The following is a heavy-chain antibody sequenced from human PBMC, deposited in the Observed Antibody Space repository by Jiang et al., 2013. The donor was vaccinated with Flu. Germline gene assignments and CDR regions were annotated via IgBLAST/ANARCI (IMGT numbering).Heavy chain of an antibody. V-gene: IGHV3-30-3*01. CDR3: ARDNWNTTHYFDY. D-gene: IGHD1-1*01. CDR2: ISYDGSNK. Sequence: VQLLESGGGVVQPGRSLRLSCAASGFTFSSYAMHWVRQAPGKGLEWVAVISYDGSNKYYADSVKGRFTISRDNSKNTLYLQMNSLRAEDTAVYYCARDNWNTTHYFDYWGQGTLVTVFS. CDR1: GFTFSSYA. J-gene: IGHJ4*02.